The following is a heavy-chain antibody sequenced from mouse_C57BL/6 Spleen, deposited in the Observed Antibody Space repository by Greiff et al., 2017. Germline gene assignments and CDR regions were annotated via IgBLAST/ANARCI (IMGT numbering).Heavy chain of an antibody. V-gene: IGHV7-3*01. Sequence: VQLKESGGGLVQPGGSLSLSCAASGFTFTDYYMSWVRQPPGKALEWLGFIRNKANGYTTEYSASVKGRFTISRDNSQSILYLQMNALRAEDSATYYCARSLSFAYWGQGTLVTVSA. CDR1: GFTFTDYY. J-gene: IGHJ3*01. CDR2: IRNKANGYTT. CDR3: ARSLSFAY.